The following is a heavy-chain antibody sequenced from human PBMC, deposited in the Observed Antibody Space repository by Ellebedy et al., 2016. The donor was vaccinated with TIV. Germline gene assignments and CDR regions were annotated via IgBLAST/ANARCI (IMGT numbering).Heavy chain of an antibody. CDR1: GYSFTSYW. J-gene: IGHJ1*01. D-gene: IGHD6-19*01. CDR2: IYPGDSDT. Sequence: GESLKISXKGSGYSFTSYWIGWVRQMSGKGLERMGTIYPGDSDTRYSPSFQGQVTISADKSISTAYLQWSSLKASDTAMYYCAGHRVSGWQSAEYFQHWGQGTLVTVSS. V-gene: IGHV5-51*01. CDR3: AGHRVSGWQSAEYFQH.